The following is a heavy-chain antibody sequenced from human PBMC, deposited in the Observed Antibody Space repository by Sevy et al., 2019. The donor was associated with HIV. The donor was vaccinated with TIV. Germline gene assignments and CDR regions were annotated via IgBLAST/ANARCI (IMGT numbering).Heavy chain of an antibody. Sequence: GGSLRLSCAASGFAFNDYSMSWVRQAPGKGLEWVATLSFGCGQINYADSVKGRFTISRDNSKNSFYLQMDNLRAEDTALYYCAREGCTRPHDYWGQGTRVTVSS. CDR2: LSFGCGQI. CDR1: GFAFNDYS. D-gene: IGHD2-8*01. V-gene: IGHV3-23*01. J-gene: IGHJ4*02. CDR3: AREGCTRPHDY.